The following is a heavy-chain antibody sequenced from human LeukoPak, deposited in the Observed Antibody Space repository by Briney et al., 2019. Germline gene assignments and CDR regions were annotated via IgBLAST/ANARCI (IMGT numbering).Heavy chain of an antibody. CDR3: EKRGPGGSSGWYLFDY. D-gene: IGHD6-19*01. V-gene: IGHV3-23*01. CDR1: GFTFSSYA. J-gene: IGHJ4*02. CDR2: ISGSGGST. Sequence: GGSLRLSCSASGFTFSSYAMSWVRQAPGKGLEWVSAISGSGGSTYYPDSVKGRVTISRDNSKNTLYLKMNSLRAEDTAVYYCEKRGPGGSSGWYLFDYWGQGTLVTVSS.